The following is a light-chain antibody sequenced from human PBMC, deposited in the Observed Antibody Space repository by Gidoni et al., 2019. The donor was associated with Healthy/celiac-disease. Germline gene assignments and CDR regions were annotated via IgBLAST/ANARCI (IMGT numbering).Light chain of an antibody. CDR3: RQSYSTRWT. V-gene: IGKV1-39*01. Sequence: DIQMTQSPSSLSASVGDRVTITCRASQSISSYLHWYQQKPGKAPKLLIYAASSLQSGVPSRFSGSGSGTDFTLTISSLQPEDFATYYCRQSYSTRWTFGQGTKVEIK. CDR2: AAS. J-gene: IGKJ1*01. CDR1: QSISSY.